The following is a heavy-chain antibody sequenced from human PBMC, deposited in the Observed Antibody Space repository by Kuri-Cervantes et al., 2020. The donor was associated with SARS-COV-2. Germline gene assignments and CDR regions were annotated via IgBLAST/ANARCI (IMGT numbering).Heavy chain of an antibody. J-gene: IGHJ6*02. CDR1: GFTFSSYE. CDR3: ARDRGDYYGPRVDYYYYGMDV. V-gene: IGHV3-48*03. D-gene: IGHD3-10*01. Sequence: GESLKISCAASGFTFSSYEMNWVRQAPGKGLEWVSYISSSGSTIYYADSVKGRFTISRDNAKNSLYLQMNSLRAEDTAVYYCARDRGDYYGPRVDYYYYGMDVWGQGTTVTVSS. CDR2: ISSSGSTI.